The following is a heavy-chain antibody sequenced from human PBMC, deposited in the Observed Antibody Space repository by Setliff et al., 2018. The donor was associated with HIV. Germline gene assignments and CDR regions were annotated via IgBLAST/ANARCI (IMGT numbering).Heavy chain of an antibody. CDR2: IYSGGTT. D-gene: IGHD3-22*01. J-gene: IGHJ5*02. CDR3: ARHAVPHYYDSSGPS. V-gene: IGHV4-39*07. CDR1: GGSISSSSYY. Sequence: PSETLSLTCTVSGGSISSSSYYWGGIRQPPGKGLEWIGNIYSGGTTYYNSSLRSRVTISVDTSKNQFSLKLNSVTAADTAVYYCARHAVPHYYDSSGPSWGPGTLVTVSS.